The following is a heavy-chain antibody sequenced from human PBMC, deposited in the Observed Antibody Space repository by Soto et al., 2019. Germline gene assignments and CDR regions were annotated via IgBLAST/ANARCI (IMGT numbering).Heavy chain of an antibody. D-gene: IGHD3-22*01. V-gene: IGHV4-59*01. J-gene: IGHJ3*02. CDR3: ARGLYYYDSSGYYNDAFDI. Sequence: TSETLSLTCTVSGGSISSYYWSWIRQPPGKGLEWIGYIYYSGSTNYNPSLKSRVTISVDTSKNQFSLKLSSVTAADTAVYYCARGLYYYDSSGYYNDAFDIWGQGTMVTVSS. CDR2: IYYSGST. CDR1: GGSISSYY.